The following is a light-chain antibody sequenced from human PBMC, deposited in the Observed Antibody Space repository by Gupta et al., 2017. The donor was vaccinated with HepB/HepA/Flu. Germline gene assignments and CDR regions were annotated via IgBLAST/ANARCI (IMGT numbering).Light chain of an antibody. J-gene: IGLJ3*02. CDR2: RDN. CDR1: SSNIGKNT. Sequence: QSLLTQPPSASGTPGQTVIITCSGGSSNIGKNTVTWYQQLPGTAPKLLIYRDNQRPSGVPDRFSGSRSGTSASLAISGLQSQDEADYYCAAWDDSLWVFGGGTKLTVL. CDR3: AAWDDSLWV. V-gene: IGLV1-44*01.